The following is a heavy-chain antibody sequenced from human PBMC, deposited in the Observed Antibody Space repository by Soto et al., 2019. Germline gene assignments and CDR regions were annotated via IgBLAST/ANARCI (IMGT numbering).Heavy chain of an antibody. V-gene: IGHV3-23*01. CDR2: ISGSGGST. Sequence: GGSLRLSCAASGFTFSSYAMSWVRQAPGKGLEWVSAISGSGGSTYYADSVKGRFTISRDNSKNTLYPQMNSLRAEDTAVYYCAKRPYSVVVAANLFDYWGQGTLVTVSS. CDR3: AKRPYSVVVAANLFDY. D-gene: IGHD2-15*01. J-gene: IGHJ4*02. CDR1: GFTFSSYA.